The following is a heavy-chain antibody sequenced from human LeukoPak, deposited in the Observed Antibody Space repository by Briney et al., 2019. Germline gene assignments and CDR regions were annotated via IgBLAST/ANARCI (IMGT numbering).Heavy chain of an antibody. Sequence: PSETLSLTCTVSGGSISSSSSYWGWIRQPPGKGLEWIGSIYYSGSTYYNPSLKSRVTISVDTSKNQFSLKLSSVTAADTAVYYCARQLYYDSSGYSGWFDPWGQGTLVTVSS. J-gene: IGHJ5*02. V-gene: IGHV4-39*01. CDR1: GGSISSSSSY. CDR2: IYYSGST. CDR3: ARQLYYDSSGYSGWFDP. D-gene: IGHD3-22*01.